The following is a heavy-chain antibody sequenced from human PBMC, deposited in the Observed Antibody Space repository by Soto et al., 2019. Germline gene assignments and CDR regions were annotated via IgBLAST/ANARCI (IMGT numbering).Heavy chain of an antibody. J-gene: IGHJ6*02. CDR2: ISYDGSNK. Sequence: GGSLRLSCAASGFTFSSYAMHWVRQAPGKGLEWVAVISYDGSNKYYADSVKGRFTISRDNSKNTLYLQMNSLRAEDTAVYYCARGRTTGTVFYYYGMDVWGQGTTVTVSS. V-gene: IGHV3-30-3*01. CDR3: ARGRTTGTVFYYYGMDV. D-gene: IGHD1-1*01. CDR1: GFTFSSYA.